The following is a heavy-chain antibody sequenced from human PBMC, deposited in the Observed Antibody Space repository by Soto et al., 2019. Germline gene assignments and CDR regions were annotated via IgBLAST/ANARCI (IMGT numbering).Heavy chain of an antibody. J-gene: IGHJ4*02. CDR3: AKVLSGSSWYFFDY. D-gene: IGHD6-13*01. CDR1: GFTFSIYA. CDR2: ISGSGGST. Sequence: GGSLRLSCAASGFTFSIYAMSWVRQAPGKGLEWVSAISGSGGSTYYADSVKGRFTISRDNSKNTLYLQMNSLRAEDTAVYYCAKVLSGSSWYFFDYWGQGTLVTVSS. V-gene: IGHV3-23*01.